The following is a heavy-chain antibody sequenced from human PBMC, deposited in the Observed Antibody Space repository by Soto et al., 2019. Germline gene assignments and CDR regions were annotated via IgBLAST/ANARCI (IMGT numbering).Heavy chain of an antibody. CDR3: ARDGGSYGHFVSY. CDR2: IYYSGST. CDR1: GGSISSGGYY. D-gene: IGHD1-26*01. Sequence: SETLSLTCTVSGGSISSGGYYWSWIRQHPGKGLEWIGYIYYSGSTYYNPSLKSRVTISVDTSKNQFSLKLSSVTAADTAVYYCARDGGSYGHFVSYWGQGTLVTVSS. J-gene: IGHJ4*02. V-gene: IGHV4-31*03.